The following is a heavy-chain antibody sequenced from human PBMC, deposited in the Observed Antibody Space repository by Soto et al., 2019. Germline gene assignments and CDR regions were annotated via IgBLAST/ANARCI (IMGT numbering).Heavy chain of an antibody. Sequence: PSETLSLTCAVSGGSISSSNWWSWVRQPPGKGLEWIGEIYHSGSTNYNPSLKSRVTISVDKSKNQFSLKLSSVTAADTAVYYCARSPGVVVPAAMRDYYYYGMDVWGQGTTVTVSS. D-gene: IGHD2-2*01. J-gene: IGHJ6*02. CDR2: IYHSGST. CDR1: GGSISSSNW. V-gene: IGHV4-4*02. CDR3: ARSPGVVVPAAMRDYYYYGMDV.